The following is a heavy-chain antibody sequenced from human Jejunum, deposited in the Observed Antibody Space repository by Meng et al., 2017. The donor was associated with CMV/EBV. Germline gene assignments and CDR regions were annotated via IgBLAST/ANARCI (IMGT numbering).Heavy chain of an antibody. Sequence: CDFPGFSFNDYDVHWIRQAPDKGLEWVALRSHDGRNKYYADSVKGRFTMSRDNSKNTLFLHMNSLRIEDTAVYYCARGYYNNYGDYWGQGTLVTVSS. CDR1: GFSFNDYD. CDR2: RSHDGRNK. J-gene: IGHJ4*02. CDR3: ARGYYNNYGDY. D-gene: IGHD1-26*01. V-gene: IGHV3-30*04.